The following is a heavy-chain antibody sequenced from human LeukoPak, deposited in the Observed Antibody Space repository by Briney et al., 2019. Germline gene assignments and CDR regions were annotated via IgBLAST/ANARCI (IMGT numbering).Heavy chain of an antibody. Sequence: GGSLRLSCAASGFTFSSYGMHWVRQAPGKGLEWVAVIWCDGSNKYYADSVKGRFTISRDDSKNTLYLQMNSLRTEDTAVYYCAKELTRPNRPVAGLNYWGQGTLVTVSS. CDR1: GFTFSSYG. V-gene: IGHV3-30*02. CDR3: AKELTRPNRPVAGLNY. CDR2: IWCDGSNK. D-gene: IGHD6-19*01. J-gene: IGHJ4*02.